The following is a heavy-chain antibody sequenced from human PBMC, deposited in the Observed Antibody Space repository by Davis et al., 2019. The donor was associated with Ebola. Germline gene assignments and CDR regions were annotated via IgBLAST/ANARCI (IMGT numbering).Heavy chain of an antibody. D-gene: IGHD4-17*01. CDR3: ARRYGDYPGGFDP. V-gene: IGHV1-18*01. Sequence: KLQGRVTMTTDTSTSTAYMELRSLRSDDTAVYYCARRYGDYPGGFDPWGQGTLVTVSS. J-gene: IGHJ5*02.